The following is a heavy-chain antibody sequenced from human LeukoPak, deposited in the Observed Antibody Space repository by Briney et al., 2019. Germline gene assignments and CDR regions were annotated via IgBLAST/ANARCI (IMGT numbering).Heavy chain of an antibody. CDR2: ISHGENP. V-gene: IGHV4-34*01. Sequence: SETLSLTCAVFGGSFSGSYWSWIRQPPGMGPEWIGEISHGENPTYNPSLKSRVTISVDTSKNQFSLKLSSVTAADTAVYYCARDVDPYSNYGIDYWGQGTLVTVSS. CDR3: ARDVDPYSNYGIDY. CDR1: GGSFSGSY. D-gene: IGHD4-11*01. J-gene: IGHJ4*02.